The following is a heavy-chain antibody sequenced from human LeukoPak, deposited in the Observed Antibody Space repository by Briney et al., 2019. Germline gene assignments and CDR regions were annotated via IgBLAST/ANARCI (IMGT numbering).Heavy chain of an antibody. Sequence: SVKVSCKASGGTFSSYAISWVRQAPGQGLEWMGRIIPILGIANYAQKFQGRVTITADKSTSTAYMELSSLRSEDTAVYYCAADGLEPGFGSVSGSFDYWGQGTLVTVSS. CDR1: GGTFSSYA. CDR2: IIPILGIA. V-gene: IGHV1-69*04. CDR3: AADGLEPGFGSVSGSFDY. J-gene: IGHJ4*02. D-gene: IGHD1-1*01.